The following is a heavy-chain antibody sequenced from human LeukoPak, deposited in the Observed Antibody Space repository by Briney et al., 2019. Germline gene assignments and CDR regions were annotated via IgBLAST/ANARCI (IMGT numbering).Heavy chain of an antibody. D-gene: IGHD3-9*01. CDR2: IYYSGST. CDR1: GGSISSYY. V-gene: IGHV4-59*01. J-gene: IGHJ4*02. Sequence: SETLSLTCTVSGGSISSYYWSWLRQPPGKGLEWIGYIYYSGSTNYNPSLKSRVTISVDTSKNQFSLKLSSVTAADTAVYYCAGASYDILTGYYPYFDYWGQGTLVTVSS. CDR3: AGASYDILTGYYPYFDY.